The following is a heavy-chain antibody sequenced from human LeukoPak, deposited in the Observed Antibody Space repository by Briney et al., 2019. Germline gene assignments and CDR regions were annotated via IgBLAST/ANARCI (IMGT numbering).Heavy chain of an antibody. D-gene: IGHD3-3*01. Sequence: ASVKVSCKASGYTFTGYYMHWVRQAPGQGLEWMGWINPNSGGTNYAQKFQGRVTMTRDTSISTAYMELSRLRSDDTAVYYCARAPRDFWSGYYMGDWGQGTLVTVSS. CDR3: ARAPRDFWSGYYMGD. CDR2: INPNSGGT. V-gene: IGHV1-2*02. J-gene: IGHJ4*02. CDR1: GYTFTGYY.